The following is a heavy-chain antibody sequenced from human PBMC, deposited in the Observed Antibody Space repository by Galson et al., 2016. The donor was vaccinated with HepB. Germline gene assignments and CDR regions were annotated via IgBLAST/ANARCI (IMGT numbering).Heavy chain of an antibody. CDR3: ARERYSYGPSYSYGMDV. Sequence: SLRLSCAASGFSVSGKYMSWARQAPGTGLEWVSAIFSGDATYYRDSVQGRFTISRDDAKNSLFLQMNSRRAEDTAVYYCARERYSYGPSYSYGMDVWGQGTTVTVSS. CDR1: GFSVSGKY. D-gene: IGHD5-18*01. V-gene: IGHV3-53*01. J-gene: IGHJ6*02. CDR2: IFSGDAT.